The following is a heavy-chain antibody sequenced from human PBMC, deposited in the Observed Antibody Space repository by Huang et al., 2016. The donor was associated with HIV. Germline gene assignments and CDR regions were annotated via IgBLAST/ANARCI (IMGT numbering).Heavy chain of an antibody. CDR1: GFSLSTSGVG. Sequence: QITLKESGPTLVKPTQTLTLTCTFSGFSLSTSGVGVGWIRQPPGKALEWLALIYWDDDKRYIPSLKIRLTITKDTSKNQVVLTMTNMDPVATATYYCAHRERGYTYGTFGYWGQGTLVTVSS. D-gene: IGHD5-18*01. J-gene: IGHJ4*02. CDR3: AHRERGYTYGTFGY. V-gene: IGHV2-5*02. CDR2: IYWDDDK.